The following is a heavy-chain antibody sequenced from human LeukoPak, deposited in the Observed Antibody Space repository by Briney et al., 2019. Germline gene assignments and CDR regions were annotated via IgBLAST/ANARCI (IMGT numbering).Heavy chain of an antibody. CDR3: ARYHQPSGPNWLDR. D-gene: IGHD2-15*01. J-gene: IGHJ5*02. CDR2: IYYTGTT. CDR1: GGSIRTYF. Sequence: SETLSLTCTVSGGSIRTYFWTWIRQFPGKGLEWIGYIYYTGTTSYNPSLKSRVTISVDTSKNQFSLSLSSVTAADTAVYYCARYHQPSGPNWLDRWGQGTLVTVSS. V-gene: IGHV4-59*12.